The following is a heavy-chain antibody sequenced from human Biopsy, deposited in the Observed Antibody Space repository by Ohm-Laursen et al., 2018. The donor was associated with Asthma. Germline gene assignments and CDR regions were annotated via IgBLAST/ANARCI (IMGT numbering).Heavy chain of an antibody. D-gene: IGHD4-17*01. CDR1: GGSINIGDYY. V-gene: IGHV4-31*03. Sequence: PSETLSLTCTVSGGSINIGDYYWSWIRQLPVKGLEWIGYIYYSGSTYYNPSLKSRVSISLDTSKNQFSLSLTSVTAADTAVYYCARTTYGDDGFDPWGQGTLVTVPS. J-gene: IGHJ5*02. CDR3: ARTTYGDDGFDP. CDR2: IYYSGST.